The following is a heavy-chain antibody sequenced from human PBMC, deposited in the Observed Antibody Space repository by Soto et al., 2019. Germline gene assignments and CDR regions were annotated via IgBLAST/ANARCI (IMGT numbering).Heavy chain of an antibody. V-gene: IGHV4-30-2*01. CDR2: MYHSGNT. D-gene: IGHD2-15*01. Sequence: SETLSLTCTVSGGSISSGGYSWSWIRQPPGKGLEWIGYMYHSGNTYYNPSLKSRVTISIDKSRNQFSLKLSSVTAADTAVYYCARAMRIYYFDFWGQGTLVTVSS. J-gene: IGHJ4*02. CDR1: GGSISSGGYS. CDR3: ARAMRIYYFDF.